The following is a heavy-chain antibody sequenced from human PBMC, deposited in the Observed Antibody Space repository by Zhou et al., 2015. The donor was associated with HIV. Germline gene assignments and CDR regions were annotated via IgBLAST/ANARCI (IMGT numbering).Heavy chain of an antibody. Sequence: VQLVESGGGLVKPGGSLRLSCAASGFIFRGYWMHWVRQVPGKGLVWVSRINSDGSGTNYADSVKGRFTISRDNAKNTLYLQMNSLRDDDTAVYYCTRNAWGVVTAIIDTWGQGNPWSTVSS. V-gene: IGHV3-74*01. CDR1: GFIFRGYW. CDR2: INSDGSGT. D-gene: IGHD2-21*02. CDR3: TRNAWGVVTAIIDT. J-gene: IGHJ5*02.